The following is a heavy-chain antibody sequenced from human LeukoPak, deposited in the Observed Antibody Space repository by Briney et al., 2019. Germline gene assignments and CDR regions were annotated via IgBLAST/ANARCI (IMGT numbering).Heavy chain of an antibody. Sequence: SETLSLTCTVSGGSISSYYWSWIRQPPGKGLEWIGYIYYSGSTNYNPSLKSRVTISADTSKNQFSLKLSSVTAADTAVYYCARQGGYGSGSYYTSDYWGQGTLVTVSS. J-gene: IGHJ4*02. CDR3: ARQGGYGSGSYYTSDY. CDR2: IYYSGST. CDR1: GGSISSYY. V-gene: IGHV4-59*08. D-gene: IGHD3-10*01.